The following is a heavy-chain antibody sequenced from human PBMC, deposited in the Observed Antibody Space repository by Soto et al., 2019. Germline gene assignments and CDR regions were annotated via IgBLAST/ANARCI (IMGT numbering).Heavy chain of an antibody. CDR2: IYYSGST. V-gene: IGHV4-30-4*01. D-gene: IGHD2-15*01. Sequence: KAPETLSLTCTVSGGSISSGDCYWSWIRQPPGKGLEWIGYIYYSGSTYYNPSLKSRVTISVDTSKNQFSLKLSSVTAADTAVYYCARAERMGGSYYYYGMDVWGQGTTVTVSS. J-gene: IGHJ6*02. CDR3: ARAERMGGSYYYYGMDV. CDR1: GGSISSGDCY.